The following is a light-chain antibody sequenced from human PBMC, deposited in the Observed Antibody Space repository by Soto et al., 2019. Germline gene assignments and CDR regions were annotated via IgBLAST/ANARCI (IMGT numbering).Light chain of an antibody. V-gene: IGKV3-11*01. Sequence: IMMTQSPATLSVTPGERATLSCRASQSVSSYLAWYQQKPGQAPRLLIYDASNRATGIPARFSGSGSGTDFTLTISSLEPEDFAVYYCQQRSNWPPTFGQGTMVDI. CDR2: DAS. CDR3: QQRSNWPPT. CDR1: QSVSSY. J-gene: IGKJ1*01.